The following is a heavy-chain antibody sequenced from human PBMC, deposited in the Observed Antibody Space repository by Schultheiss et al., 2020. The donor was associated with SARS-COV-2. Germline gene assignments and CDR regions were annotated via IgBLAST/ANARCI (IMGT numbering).Heavy chain of an antibody. CDR1: GFTFSSYR. J-gene: IGHJ6*03. V-gene: IGHV3-64*04. CDR2: ISSNGGST. D-gene: IGHD1-26*01. Sequence: GGSLRLSCAASGFTFSSYRMNWVRQAPGKGLEYVSAISSNGGSTYYADSVKGRFTISRHNSKNTLYLQMNSLRAEDTAVYYCAKDRWELLRFFYYMDVWGKGTTVTVSS. CDR3: AKDRWELLRFFYYMDV.